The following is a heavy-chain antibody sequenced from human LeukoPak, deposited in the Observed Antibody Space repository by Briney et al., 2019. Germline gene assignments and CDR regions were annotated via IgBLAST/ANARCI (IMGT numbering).Heavy chain of an antibody. CDR3: GKDFCSTTSCRFDY. V-gene: IGHV3-23*01. CDR2: ISGSGDST. CDR1: GFTFSSYA. Sequence: GGSLRLSCAASGFTFSSYAMSWVRQAPGKGLEWVSVISGSGDSTYYADSVKGRFTISRDKSKNTLYLQMNSLRAEDTAMYYCGKDFCSTTSCRFDYWGQGTLVTVSS. D-gene: IGHD2-2*01. J-gene: IGHJ4*02.